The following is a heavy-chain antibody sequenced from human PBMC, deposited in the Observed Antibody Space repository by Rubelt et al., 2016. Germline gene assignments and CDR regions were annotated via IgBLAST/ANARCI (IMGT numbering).Heavy chain of an antibody. J-gene: IGHJ4*02. CDR1: GGSFSSYY. CDR3: ARSPPWGSGKFYSANFEY. Sequence: QVQLQQWGAGLLKPSATLSLTCDVYGGSFSSYYWTWIRQHPGKGLVWVGEINQFGSNHYHPTLKRRVIISLNTTKNQFSLKLNSGTDADTAVYYCARSPPWGSGKFYSANFEYWGQGILVTVSS. CDR2: INQFGSN. D-gene: IGHD1-26*01. V-gene: IGHV4-34*01.